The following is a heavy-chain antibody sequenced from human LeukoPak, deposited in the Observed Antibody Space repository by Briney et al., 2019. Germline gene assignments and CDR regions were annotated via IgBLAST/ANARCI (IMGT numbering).Heavy chain of an antibody. D-gene: IGHD6-13*01. J-gene: IGHJ4*02. CDR1: GGSISSNGYY. CDR2: IYYSGST. Sequence: PSETLSLTCTVSGGSISSNGYYWGWIRQPPGKGLEWIGSIYYSGSTYYNPSLKSRITISVDTSKNQFSLKLSSVTAADTAVYYCARVIAAAGSFDYWGQGTLVTVSS. V-gene: IGHV4-39*01. CDR3: ARVIAAAGSFDY.